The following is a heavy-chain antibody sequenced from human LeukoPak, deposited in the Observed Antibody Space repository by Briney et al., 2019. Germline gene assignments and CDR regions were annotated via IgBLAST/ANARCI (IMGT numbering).Heavy chain of an antibody. V-gene: IGHV4-34*01. Sequence: SETLSLTCAVYGGSFSGYYWSWIRQPPGKGLEWIGEINHSGSTNYNPSLKSRVTISVDTSKNQFPLKLSSVTAADTAVYYCARAAVAGTGFWFDPWGQGTLVTVSS. CDR1: GGSFSGYY. CDR2: INHSGST. CDR3: ARAAVAGTGFWFDP. J-gene: IGHJ5*02. D-gene: IGHD6-19*01.